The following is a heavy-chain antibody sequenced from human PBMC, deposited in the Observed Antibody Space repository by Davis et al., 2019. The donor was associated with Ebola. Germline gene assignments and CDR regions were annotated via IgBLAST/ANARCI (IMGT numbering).Heavy chain of an antibody. Sequence: GESLKISCAASGFTFSSYAMHWVRQAPGKGLEWVAVISYDGSNKYYADSVKGRFTISRDNAKNSLYLQMNSLRAEDTAVYYCARGIVVVPAAMYNWFDPWGQGTLVTVSS. J-gene: IGHJ5*02. CDR3: ARGIVVVPAAMYNWFDP. CDR1: GFTFSSYA. V-gene: IGHV3-30-3*01. D-gene: IGHD2-2*01. CDR2: ISYDGSNK.